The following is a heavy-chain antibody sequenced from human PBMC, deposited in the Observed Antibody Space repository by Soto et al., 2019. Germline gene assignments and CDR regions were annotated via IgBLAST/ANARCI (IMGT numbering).Heavy chain of an antibody. CDR2: IYDGGHT. J-gene: IGHJ4*02. V-gene: IGHV3-66*01. CDR1: GFTVSTNY. Sequence: EVQLVESGGDLVQPGRSLRLSCAASGFTVSTNYMSWVRKAPGKGLEWVSVIYDGGHTHYADSVRGRFTISRDNSKNTVYLQINSLTTDDTAVYYCAREKVTMMVGFYYFDLWGQGTLVTVSS. CDR3: AREKVTMMVGFYYFDL. D-gene: IGHD3-22*01.